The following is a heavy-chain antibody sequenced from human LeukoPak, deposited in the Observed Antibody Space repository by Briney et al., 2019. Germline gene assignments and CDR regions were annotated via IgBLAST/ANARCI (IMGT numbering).Heavy chain of an antibody. CDR1: GGSISSYY. Sequence: SETLSLTCTVSGGSISSYYWSWIRQPPGKGLEWIGYIYYSGTTYYNPSLKSRVTMSVDTSKNQFSLKLSSVTAADTAVYYCARYMVRGVIITAGDDYWGQGTLVTVSS. V-gene: IGHV4-59*12. D-gene: IGHD3-10*01. J-gene: IGHJ4*02. CDR3: ARYMVRGVIITAGDDY. CDR2: IYYSGTT.